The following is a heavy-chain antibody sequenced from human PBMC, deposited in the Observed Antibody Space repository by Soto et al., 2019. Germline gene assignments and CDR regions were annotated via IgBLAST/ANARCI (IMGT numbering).Heavy chain of an antibody. CDR1: GGSISSSNW. CDR2: IYHSGST. D-gene: IGHD6-19*01. V-gene: IGHV4-4*02. Sequence: PSEALCLTCVVSGGSISSSNWGSCLRQPPGKGLEWIGEIYHSGSTNYNPSLKSRVTISVDKSKNQFSLKLSSVTAADTAVYYCARDVVAVAGGFDYWGQGTMVTVSS. J-gene: IGHJ4*02. CDR3: ARDVVAVAGGFDY.